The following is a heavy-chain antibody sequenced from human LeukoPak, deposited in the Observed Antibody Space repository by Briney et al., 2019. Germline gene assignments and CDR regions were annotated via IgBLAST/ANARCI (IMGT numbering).Heavy chain of an antibody. CDR1: GGSISSYY. Sequence: SETLSLTCTVSGGSISSYYWSWIRQPPGKGLEWIGYIYYSGSTNYNPSLKSRVTISVDTSKNQFSLKLSSVTAADTAVYYCARVKCSGGSCYDYYYYYGMDVWGQGTTVTVSS. J-gene: IGHJ6*02. CDR3: ARVKCSGGSCYDYYYYYGMDV. CDR2: IYYSGST. D-gene: IGHD2-15*01. V-gene: IGHV4-59*08.